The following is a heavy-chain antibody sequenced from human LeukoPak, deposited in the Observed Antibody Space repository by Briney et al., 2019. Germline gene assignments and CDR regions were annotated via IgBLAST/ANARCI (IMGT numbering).Heavy chain of an antibody. J-gene: IGHJ4*02. Sequence: SGGSLRLSCAASGFTFSSYGMHWVRQAPGKELEWVAVIWYDGSNKYYADSVKGRFTISRDNSKNTLYLQMNSLRAEDTAVYYCARDRHYYDSSGYYYLGQLDYWGQGTLVTVSS. CDR3: ARDRHYYDSSGYYYLGQLDY. CDR2: IWYDGSNK. D-gene: IGHD3-22*01. CDR1: GFTFSSYG. V-gene: IGHV3-33*01.